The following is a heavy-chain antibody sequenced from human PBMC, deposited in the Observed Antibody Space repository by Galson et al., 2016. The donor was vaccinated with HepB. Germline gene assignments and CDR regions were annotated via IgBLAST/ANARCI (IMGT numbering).Heavy chain of an antibody. J-gene: IGHJ4*02. V-gene: IGHV3-74*01. CDR2: VDTSGTQK. CDR1: GFTFSSYF. CDR3: VRDKYGYDF. Sequence: SLRLSCAASGFTFSSYFMHWVRQVPGKGLVWLSRVDTSGTQKAYADSVKGRFTISRDNAKNDLYLQMNSLKVDDTAVYYCVRDKYGYDFWGQGTLVTVSS. D-gene: IGHD5-12*01.